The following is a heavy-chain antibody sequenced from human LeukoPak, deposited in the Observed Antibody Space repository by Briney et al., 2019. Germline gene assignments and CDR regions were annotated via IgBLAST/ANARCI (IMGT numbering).Heavy chain of an antibody. CDR1: GGSISSYY. J-gene: IGHJ5*02. CDR3: ASRTGTSPENWFDP. CDR2: IYYSGST. Sequence: SETLSLTCTVSGGSISSYYWSWIRQPPGKGLEWIGYIYYSGSTNYNPSLKSRVTISVDTSKNQFSLKLSSVTAADTAVYYCASRTGTSPENWFDPWGQGTLVTVSS. V-gene: IGHV4-59*08. D-gene: IGHD1-7*01.